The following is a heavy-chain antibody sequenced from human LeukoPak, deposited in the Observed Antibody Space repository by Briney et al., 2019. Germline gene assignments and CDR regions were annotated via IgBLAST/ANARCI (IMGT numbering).Heavy chain of an antibody. J-gene: IGHJ5*02. Sequence: SVKVSCKASGGTFSSYAISWVRQAPGQGLEWMGGIIPIFGTANYAQKFQGRVTITADKSTSTAYMELSSLRSEDTAVYYCARPGGVWFGESWDNWLDPWGQGTLVTVSS. D-gene: IGHD3-10*01. CDR1: GGTFSSYA. CDR3: ARPGGVWFGESWDNWLDP. CDR2: IIPIFGTA. V-gene: IGHV1-69*06.